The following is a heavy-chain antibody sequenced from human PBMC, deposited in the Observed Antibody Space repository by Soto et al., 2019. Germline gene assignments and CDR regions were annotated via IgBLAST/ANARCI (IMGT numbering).Heavy chain of an antibody. Sequence: SETLSLTCTVSGVSISSSSYYWGWIRQPPGKGLEWIGSIYYSGSTYYNPSLKSRVTISVDTSKNQFSLKLSSVTAADTAVYYCARQGYGSGSVYYYYYYGMDVWGQGTTVTVSS. CDR2: IYYSGST. V-gene: IGHV4-39*01. CDR1: GVSISSSSYY. CDR3: ARQGYGSGSVYYYYYYGMDV. D-gene: IGHD3-10*01. J-gene: IGHJ6*02.